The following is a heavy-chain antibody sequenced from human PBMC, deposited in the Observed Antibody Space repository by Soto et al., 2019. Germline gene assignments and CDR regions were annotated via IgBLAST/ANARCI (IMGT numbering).Heavy chain of an antibody. CDR3: AQMATLTTSALDV. CDR2: ISSSSGATT. J-gene: IGHJ3*01. D-gene: IGHD4-4*01. V-gene: IGHV3-23*01. CDR1: GFSFDIYA. Sequence: EAQLWASGGGPVHPGGSLRLSCEASGFSFDIYAMAWVRRAPGKGLEWVSAISSSSGATTYYADSVRGRFTISRDNSRNTLYLQMSSLRVEDTAVYYCAQMATLTTSALDVWGQGTKVSVSS.